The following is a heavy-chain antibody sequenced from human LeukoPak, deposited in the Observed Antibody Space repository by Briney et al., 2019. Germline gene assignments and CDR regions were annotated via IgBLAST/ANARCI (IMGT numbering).Heavy chain of an antibody. CDR2: ISDSGGST. CDR3: AKRGIVIRAVIIVGFHKEAYYFDS. Sequence: AGGSLRLSCAVSGITLSNYGMSWVRQAPGKGLEWVAGISDSGGSTNYADSVTGRFTISRDNPRNTLYLQMNSLRAEDTAVYFCAKRGIVIRAVIIVGFHKEAYYFDSWGQGGLVTVSS. D-gene: IGHD3-10*01. CDR1: GITLSNYG. V-gene: IGHV3-23*01. J-gene: IGHJ4*02.